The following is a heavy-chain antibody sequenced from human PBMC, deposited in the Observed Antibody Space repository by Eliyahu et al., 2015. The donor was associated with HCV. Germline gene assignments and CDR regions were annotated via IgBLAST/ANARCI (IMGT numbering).Heavy chain of an antibody. Sequence: QVQLVQSGAEVKKPGASVKVSCKASGYTFXSSGXSWVRQAPGQGLEWMGWISAYNGNTNYAQKLQGRITMTTDTSTSTAYMELRSLRSDDTAVYYCARDYYGSGSYWYYYYGMDVWGQGTTVTVSS. V-gene: IGHV1-18*04. D-gene: IGHD3-10*01. CDR2: ISAYNGNT. CDR3: ARDYYGSGSYWYYYYGMDV. CDR1: GYTFXSSG. J-gene: IGHJ6*02.